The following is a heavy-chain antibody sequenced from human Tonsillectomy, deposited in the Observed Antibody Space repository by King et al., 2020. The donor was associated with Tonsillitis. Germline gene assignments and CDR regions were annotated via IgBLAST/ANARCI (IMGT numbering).Heavy chain of an antibody. CDR3: ARIKYYYDSSGYYYASFDY. J-gene: IGHJ4*02. CDR2: IYYSGST. V-gene: IGHV4-59*01. Sequence: VQLQESGPGLVKPSETLSLTCTASGGSISSYYWSWIRQPPGKGLEWIGYIYYSGSTNYNPSLKSRVTISLDTSKNQFSLKLSSVTAADTAVYYCARIKYYYDSSGYYYASFDYWGQGTLVTVSS. D-gene: IGHD3-22*01. CDR1: GGSISSYY.